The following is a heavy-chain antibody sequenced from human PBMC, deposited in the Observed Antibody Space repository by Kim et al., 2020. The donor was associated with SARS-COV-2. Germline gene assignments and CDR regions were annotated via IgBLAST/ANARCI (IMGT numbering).Heavy chain of an antibody. Sequence: GGSLRLSCAASGFTFSSYWMSWVRQAPGKGLEWVANIKQDGSEKYYVDSVKGRFTISRDNAKNSLYLQMNSLRAEDTAVYYCARVGAVAGTAGYFDYWGQGTLVTVSS. CDR3: ARVGAVAGTAGYFDY. V-gene: IGHV3-7*01. D-gene: IGHD6-19*01. CDR1: GFTFSSYW. CDR2: IKQDGSEK. J-gene: IGHJ4*02.